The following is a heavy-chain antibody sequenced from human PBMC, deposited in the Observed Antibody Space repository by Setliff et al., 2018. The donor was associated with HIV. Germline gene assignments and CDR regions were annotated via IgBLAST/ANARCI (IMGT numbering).Heavy chain of an antibody. CDR2: TNQGGSEK. J-gene: IGHJ4*02. CDR3: ARDLFPYYHDSRPYYPPAY. CDR1: GFSFSRYW. D-gene: IGHD3-22*01. Sequence: GGSLRLSCAASGFSFSRYWLSWVRQAPGKGLEWVANTNQGGSEKYYADSVKGRFTISRDNAQNSLYLHMNSLRAEDTAMYYCARDLFPYYHDSRPYYPPAYWGQGTLVTVSS. V-gene: IGHV3-7*03.